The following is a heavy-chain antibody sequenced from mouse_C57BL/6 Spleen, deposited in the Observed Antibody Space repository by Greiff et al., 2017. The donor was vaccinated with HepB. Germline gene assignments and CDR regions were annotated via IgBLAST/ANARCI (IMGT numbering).Heavy chain of an antibody. Sequence: QVQLQQSGAELVKPGASVKLSCKASGYTFTSYWMHWVKQRPGRGLEWIGRIDPNSGGTKYNEKFKSKATLTVDKASSTAYMQLSSLTSEDSAVYCCASRARDYDFWFAYWGQGTLVTVSA. CDR2: IDPNSGGT. CDR1: GYTFTSYW. CDR3: ASRARDYDFWFAY. V-gene: IGHV1-72*01. J-gene: IGHJ3*01. D-gene: IGHD2-4*01.